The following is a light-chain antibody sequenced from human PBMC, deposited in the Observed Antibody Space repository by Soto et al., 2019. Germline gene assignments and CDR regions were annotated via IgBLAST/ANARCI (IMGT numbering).Light chain of an antibody. CDR1: SSNIGAGYD. J-gene: IGLJ2*01. CDR2: VNS. CDR3: QSYDSSLSAVV. V-gene: IGLV1-40*01. Sequence: QAVVTQPPSVSGAPGQRVTISCTGSSSNIGAGYDVHWYLQLPGTAPKLLIYVNSNRPSGVPDRFSGSKSGTSASLAITGLQAEDEADYYCQSYDSSLSAVVFGGGTKLTVL.